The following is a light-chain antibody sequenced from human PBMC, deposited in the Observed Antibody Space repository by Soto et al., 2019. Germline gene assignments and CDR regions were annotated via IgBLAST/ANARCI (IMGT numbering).Light chain of an antibody. V-gene: IGKV3-11*01. CDR1: QSVNTY. CDR2: DAS. CDR3: QQRGNWPIT. J-gene: IGKJ5*01. Sequence: DIILTQSPATLSLSPGERATLSCRVSQSVNTYLAWYQQKPGQAPRLLIYDASNRATGIPARFSGSGSGTDFTLTISSLAPEDFAVYYCQQRGNWPITFGQGTRLEIK.